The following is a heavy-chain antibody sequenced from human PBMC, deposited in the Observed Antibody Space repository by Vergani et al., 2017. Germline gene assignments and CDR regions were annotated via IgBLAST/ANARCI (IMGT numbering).Heavy chain of an antibody. CDR3: AKDKGYERHGDYGSYFYY. D-gene: IGHD4-17*01. CDR2: ISWDGGST. V-gene: IGHV3-43*01. Sequence: EVQLVESGGVVVQPGGSLRLSCAASGFTFDAYTMHWVRHAPGKGLEWVSLISWDGGSTYYADSVKGPFTITRDNSKNSLYLQMNSLRTEDTALYYCAKDKGYERHGDYGSYFYYWDQGTLVTVSS. J-gene: IGHJ4*02. CDR1: GFTFDAYT.